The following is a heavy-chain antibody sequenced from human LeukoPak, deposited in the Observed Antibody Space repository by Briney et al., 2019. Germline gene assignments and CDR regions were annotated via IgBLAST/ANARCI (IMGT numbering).Heavy chain of an antibody. V-gene: IGHV3-64D*09. CDR3: ASTYYYDSSGYYPFGY. J-gene: IGHJ4*02. Sequence: GGSLRLSCAASGFTFSDYYMSWIRQAPGKGLEYVSGISSNGGTTSYTDSSKGRFTISRDNSKKTLYLQMSSLRLEDTAVYYCASTYYYDSSGYYPFGYWGQGTLVTVSS. D-gene: IGHD3-22*01. CDR1: GFTFSDYY. CDR2: ISSNGGTT.